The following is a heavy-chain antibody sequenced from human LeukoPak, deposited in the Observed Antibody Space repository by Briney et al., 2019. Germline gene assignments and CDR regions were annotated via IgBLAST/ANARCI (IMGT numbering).Heavy chain of an antibody. D-gene: IGHD3-10*01. CDR3: ARSSAGEWTYYYYYMDV. J-gene: IGHJ6*03. CDR2: NYYSGST. Sequence: SETLSLTCTVSGGSISSYYWSWIRQPPGKGLEWIGYNYYSGSTNYNPSLKSRVTISVDTSKNQFSLKLSSVTAADTAVYYCARSSAGEWTYYYYYMDVWGKGTTVTVSS. CDR1: GGSISSYY. V-gene: IGHV4-59*08.